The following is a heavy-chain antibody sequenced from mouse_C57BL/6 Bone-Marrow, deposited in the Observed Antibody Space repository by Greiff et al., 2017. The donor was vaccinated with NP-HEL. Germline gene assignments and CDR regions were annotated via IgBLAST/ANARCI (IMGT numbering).Heavy chain of an antibody. CDR3: ARITTVVATGYWYFDV. Sequence: QVQLQQSGPELVKPGASVKISCKASGYAFSSSWMNWVKQRPGKGLEWIGRIYPGDGDTNYNGKFKGKATLTADKSSSTAYMQLSSLTSEDSAVYFCARITTVVATGYWYFDVWGTGTTVTVSS. CDR1: GYAFSSSW. D-gene: IGHD1-1*01. CDR2: IYPGDGDT. V-gene: IGHV1-82*01. J-gene: IGHJ1*03.